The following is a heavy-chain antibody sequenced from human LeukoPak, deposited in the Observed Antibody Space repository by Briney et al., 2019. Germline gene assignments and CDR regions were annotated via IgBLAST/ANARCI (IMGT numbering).Heavy chain of an antibody. CDR1: GFTFGDFA. J-gene: IGHJ4*02. V-gene: IGHV3-43*02. Sequence: GRSLRLSCAASGFTFGDFAMHWVRQAPGKGLEWVSLISEDGDTYYGDSVKGRFTVSRDNSKNSLYLQMNSLRTEDTGLYYCARVRTAMEIGAYWGQGTLVTVSS. CDR3: ARVRTAMEIGAY. D-gene: IGHD5-18*01. CDR2: ISEDGDT.